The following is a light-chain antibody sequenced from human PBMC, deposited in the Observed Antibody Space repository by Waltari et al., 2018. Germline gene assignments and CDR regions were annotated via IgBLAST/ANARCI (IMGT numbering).Light chain of an antibody. CDR3: QQYYSTPWT. V-gene: IGKV4-1*01. CDR1: PSVLYVSNNKND. Sequence: DFVMTQSPDSLAVSLASGTSADCNSSPSVLYVSNNKNDLAWYQQKPGQPPKLLIYWASTRESGVPDRFSGSGSGTDFTLTISSLQAEDVAVYYCQQYYSTPWTFGQGTKVEIK. CDR2: WAS. J-gene: IGKJ1*01.